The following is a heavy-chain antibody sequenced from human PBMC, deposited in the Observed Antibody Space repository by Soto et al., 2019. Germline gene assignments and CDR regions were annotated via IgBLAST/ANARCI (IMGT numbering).Heavy chain of an antibody. D-gene: IGHD1-1*01. Sequence: GGSLRLSCAASGFTFSSYWMSWVRQAPGKGLEWVANIKQDGSEKYYVDSVKGRFTISRDNAKNSLYLQMNSLRAEDTAVYYCARDFFSETGTTLYYFDYWGQGTLVTVSS. CDR2: IKQDGSEK. J-gene: IGHJ4*02. V-gene: IGHV3-7*01. CDR3: ARDFFSETGTTLYYFDY. CDR1: GFTFSSYW.